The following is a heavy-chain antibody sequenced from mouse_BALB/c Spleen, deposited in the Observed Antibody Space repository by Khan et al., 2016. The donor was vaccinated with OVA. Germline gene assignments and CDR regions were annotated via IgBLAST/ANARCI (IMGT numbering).Heavy chain of an antibody. D-gene: IGHD1-3*01. CDR2: IWAGGST. Sequence: QVQLKESGPGLVAPSQSLSITCTVSGFSLTSYGVHWVRQPPGKGLEWRGVIWAGGSTNYNSALMSRLSISKDNSKSQVFLKMNSRQTDDTVMYYCARLEDIWGQGTTLTVSS. CDR1: GFSLTSYG. CDR3: ARLEDI. J-gene: IGHJ2*01. V-gene: IGHV2-9*02.